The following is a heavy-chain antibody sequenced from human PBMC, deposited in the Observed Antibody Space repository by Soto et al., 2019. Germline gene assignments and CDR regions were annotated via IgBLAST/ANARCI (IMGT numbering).Heavy chain of an antibody. CDR2: IIPIFGTG. J-gene: IGHJ4*02. CDR1: GGTFSNYA. Sequence: SVKVSCKASGGTFSNYAINWVRQAPGQGLEWMGGIIPIFGTGNYAQKFQGRVTITADESTSTAYLDLRGLRPEDTAVYYCARRVEMATINRSYLFYWGQGTLVTVSS. V-gene: IGHV1-69*13. D-gene: IGHD5-12*01. CDR3: ARRVEMATINRSYLFY.